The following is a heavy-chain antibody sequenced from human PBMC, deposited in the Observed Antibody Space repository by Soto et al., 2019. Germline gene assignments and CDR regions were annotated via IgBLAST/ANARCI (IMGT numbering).Heavy chain of an antibody. Sequence: QVQLVQSGAELKKPGSSVNVSCKASGGTFSNNAIIWVRQAPGQRLEWMGGIIPLFGTPRYVQNFQGRLTITADESSSTAYMQLNILRSEDTAVYYCASPAEPLDTAMLKGLAHWGQGSLVTVSS. J-gene: IGHJ4*02. CDR3: ASPAEPLDTAMLKGLAH. D-gene: IGHD5-18*01. V-gene: IGHV1-69*01. CDR2: IIPLFGTP. CDR1: GGTFSNNA.